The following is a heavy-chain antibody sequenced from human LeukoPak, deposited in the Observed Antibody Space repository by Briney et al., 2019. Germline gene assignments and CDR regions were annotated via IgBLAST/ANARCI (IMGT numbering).Heavy chain of an antibody. D-gene: IGHD2-8*02. CDR2: IYSGGST. Sequence: PGGSLRLSCAASGFTVSSNYMSWVRQAPGKGLEWVSVIYSGGSTYYADSVKGRFTISRDNSKNTLYLQMNSLRAEDTAVYYCAKVLSTGVLDCWGQGTLVTVSS. J-gene: IGHJ4*02. CDR1: GFTVSSNY. CDR3: AKVLSTGVLDC. V-gene: IGHV3-53*05.